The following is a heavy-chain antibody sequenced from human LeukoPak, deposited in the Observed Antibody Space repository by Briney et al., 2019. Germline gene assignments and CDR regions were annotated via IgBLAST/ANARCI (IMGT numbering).Heavy chain of an antibody. Sequence: PGGSLRLSCAASGFTFSSYAVHWVRQAPGKGLEWVAVISYDGSNKYYADSVKGRFTISRDNSKNTLYLQMNSLRAEDTAVYYCARGGGVVVPAALDYWGQGTLVTVSS. CDR3: ARGGGVVVPAALDY. J-gene: IGHJ4*02. V-gene: IGHV3-30-3*01. CDR2: ISYDGSNK. D-gene: IGHD2-2*01. CDR1: GFTFSSYA.